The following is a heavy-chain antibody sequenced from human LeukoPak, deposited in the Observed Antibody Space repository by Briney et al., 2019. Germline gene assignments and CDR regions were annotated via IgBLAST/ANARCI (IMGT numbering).Heavy chain of an antibody. CDR3: VREGPRGLAFDI. J-gene: IGHJ3*02. D-gene: IGHD3/OR15-3a*01. CDR1: GFNVRSHD. V-gene: IGHV3-23*01. CDR2: ISASGGST. Sequence: GGSLRLSCGACGFNVRSHDMRWVGQAGGRGGEWVSGISASGGSTFYADSVKGRFTISRDNSKNTLYLQMNGLRVEDTAVYYCVREGPRGLAFDIWGQGTMVTVSS.